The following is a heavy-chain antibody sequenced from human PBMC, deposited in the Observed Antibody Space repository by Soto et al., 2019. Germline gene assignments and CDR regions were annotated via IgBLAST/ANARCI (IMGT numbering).Heavy chain of an antibody. V-gene: IGHV4-34*01. D-gene: IGHD2-8*02. Sequence: QVQLQQWGAGLLKPSETLSLTCAVYGGSFSGYYWTWIRQPPGTGLEWIGEINHSGSTNYNPSLNMRANISVDTSKNQFSLKLPSVPAADTAVSYCARDQITGLFDYWGQGTLVTVST. J-gene: IGHJ4*02. CDR2: INHSGST. CDR1: GGSFSGYY. CDR3: ARDQITGLFDY.